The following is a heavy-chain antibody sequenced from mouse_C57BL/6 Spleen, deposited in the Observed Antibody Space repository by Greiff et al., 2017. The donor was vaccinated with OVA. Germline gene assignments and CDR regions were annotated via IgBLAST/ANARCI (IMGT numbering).Heavy chain of an antibody. V-gene: IGHV1-52*01. CDR1: GYTFTSYW. Sequence: QVQLKQPGAELVRPGSSVKLSCKASGYTFTSYWMHWVKQRPIQGLEWIGNIDPSDSETHYNQKFKDKATLTVDKSSSTAYMQLSSLTSEDSAVYYCASYRDSSGYVGFAYWGQGTLVTVSA. D-gene: IGHD3-2*02. J-gene: IGHJ3*01. CDR3: ASYRDSSGYVGFAY. CDR2: IDPSDSET.